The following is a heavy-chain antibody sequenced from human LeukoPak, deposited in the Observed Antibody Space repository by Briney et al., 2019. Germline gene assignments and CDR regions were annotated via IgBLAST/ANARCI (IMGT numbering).Heavy chain of an antibody. Sequence: PSETLSLTCAVSGYSISSGYYWGWIRQPPGKGLEWIGSIYHSGSTYYNPSLKSRVTISVDTSKNQFSLKLSSVTAAGTAVYYCARLTDGSSYYWGQGTLVTVSS. CDR2: IYHSGST. J-gene: IGHJ4*02. CDR1: GYSISSGYY. D-gene: IGHD3-22*01. V-gene: IGHV4-38-2*01. CDR3: ARLTDGSSYY.